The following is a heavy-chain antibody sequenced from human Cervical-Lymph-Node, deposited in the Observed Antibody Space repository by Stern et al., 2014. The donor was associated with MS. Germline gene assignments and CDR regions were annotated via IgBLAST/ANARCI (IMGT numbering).Heavy chain of an antibody. V-gene: IGHV1-69*01. CDR3: ARGPDHSGGYYYAY. CDR2: IIPIFGTA. D-gene: IGHD3-22*01. J-gene: IGHJ4*02. Sequence: QVQLVESGAEVKKPGSSVKVSCKASGGTFNRYAISWVRQAPGQGLEWMGGIIPIFGTANYAQKFQGRVTITADESTSTAYMEVSSLRSEDTAVFYCARGPDHSGGYYYAYWGQGTLVTVSS. CDR1: GGTFNRYA.